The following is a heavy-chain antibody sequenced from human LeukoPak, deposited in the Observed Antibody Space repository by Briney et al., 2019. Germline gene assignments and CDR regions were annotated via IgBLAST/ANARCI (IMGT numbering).Heavy chain of an antibody. CDR1: GGSISDYY. CDR3: ARGRLVFGY. V-gene: IGHV4-59*01. D-gene: IGHD2-8*02. Sequence: SETLSLTCTVSGGSISDYYWSWIRQSPGKGLEWIGYIYYSGSTNYNPSLKSRVTISVDTSKNQFSLKLRSVTAADTAVYFCARGRLVFGYWGQGTLVTVSA. CDR2: IYYSGST. J-gene: IGHJ4*02.